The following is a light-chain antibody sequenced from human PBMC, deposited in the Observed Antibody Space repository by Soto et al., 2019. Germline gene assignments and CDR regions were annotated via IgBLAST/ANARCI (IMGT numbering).Light chain of an antibody. V-gene: IGKV3-15*01. Sequence: ETVMTQSPAAQSVSPGESPTLSYKASQSVSNTLAWYQQKPGLPPRLLIYDASRRATGIPARFSGSGSGTEFTLTISRLQSEDFAVYYCKQYNNWPRTFGQGTKVDIK. CDR3: KQYNNWPRT. CDR2: DAS. CDR1: QSVSNT. J-gene: IGKJ1*01.